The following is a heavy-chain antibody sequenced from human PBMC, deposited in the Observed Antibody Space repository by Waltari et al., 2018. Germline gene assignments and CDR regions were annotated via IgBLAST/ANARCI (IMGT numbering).Heavy chain of an antibody. Sequence: EVQLVESGGGLVQPGGSLRLSCTASGFILNDYPMHWVRQPPGKGLEWVSGINLNSGTMGYADSVKGRFTISRDNAKNSLYLQMSGLRPEDTAFYYCAKDVSLYQIKPAFDSWGQGVLVTVSS. D-gene: IGHD2-2*01. CDR2: INLNSGTM. V-gene: IGHV3-9*01. CDR1: GFILNDYP. CDR3: AKDVSLYQIKPAFDS. J-gene: IGHJ4*02.